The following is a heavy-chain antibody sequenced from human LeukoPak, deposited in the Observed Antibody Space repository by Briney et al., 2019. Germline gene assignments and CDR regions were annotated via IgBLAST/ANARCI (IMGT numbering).Heavy chain of an antibody. Sequence: ASVKVSCKASGYTFTSYDINWVRQATGQGLEWMGWMNPNSGNTGYAQKFQGRVTTTRNTSISTAYMELSSLRSEDTAVYYCARAVAGVYGMDVWGQGTTVTVSS. V-gene: IGHV1-8*01. CDR3: ARAVAGVYGMDV. J-gene: IGHJ6*02. CDR1: GYTFTSYD. CDR2: MNPNSGNT. D-gene: IGHD6-19*01.